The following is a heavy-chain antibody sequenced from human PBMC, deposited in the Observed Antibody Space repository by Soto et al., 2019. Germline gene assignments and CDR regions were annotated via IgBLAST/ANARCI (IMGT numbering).Heavy chain of an antibody. J-gene: IGHJ4*02. Sequence: QITLKESGPTLVKPTQTLTLTCTFSGFSLSTSGVGVGWIRQPPGKALEWLAVIYWDDDKRYSPSLKSRLTTTKDTSKNQVVLTMTNMDPVDTATYYCAHHPYYGLGSCSFDYWGQGTLVTVFS. V-gene: IGHV2-5*02. D-gene: IGHD3-10*01. CDR1: GFSLSTSGVG. CDR3: AHHPYYGLGSCSFDY. CDR2: IYWDDDK.